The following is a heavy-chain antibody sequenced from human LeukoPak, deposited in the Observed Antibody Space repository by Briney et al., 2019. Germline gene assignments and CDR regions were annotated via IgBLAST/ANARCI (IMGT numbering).Heavy chain of an antibody. V-gene: IGHV3-74*01. CDR2: VNNDGTGT. J-gene: IGHJ3*02. CDR1: GFTFSTYW. CDR3: ARGGAFHAFDI. Sequence: GGSLRLSCAASGFTFSTYWMHWVRQAPGKGLVCISRVNNDGTGTIYADSVKGRFTISRDNAKNTVFLQLNSLRTEDTAVYYCARGGAFHAFDIWGQGTMVTVSS.